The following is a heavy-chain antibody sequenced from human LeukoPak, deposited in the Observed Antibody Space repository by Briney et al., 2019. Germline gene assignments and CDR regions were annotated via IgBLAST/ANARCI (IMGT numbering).Heavy chain of an antibody. Sequence: ASETLSLTCAVYGGSFSDYYWSWIRQPPGKGLEWIGEISRHGSTNYNPSLKSRVTISVDTSKNQFSLKLSSVTAADTAVYYCARHRVTKGYSYGYWDWFDPWGQGTLVTVSS. CDR2: ISRHGST. J-gene: IGHJ5*02. D-gene: IGHD5-18*01. V-gene: IGHV4-34*01. CDR3: ARHRVTKGYSYGYWDWFDP. CDR1: GGSFSDYY.